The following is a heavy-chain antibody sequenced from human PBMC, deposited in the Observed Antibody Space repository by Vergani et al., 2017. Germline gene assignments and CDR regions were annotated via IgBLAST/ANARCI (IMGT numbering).Heavy chain of an antibody. Sequence: VQLLESGGGVVQPGRSLRLSCAASGFTFSSYAMHWVRQAPGKGLEWVAVISYDGSNKYYADSVKGRFTISRDNSKNTLYLQMNSLRAEDTAVYYCARADYGDYSIDYWGQGTLVTVSS. D-gene: IGHD4-17*01. V-gene: IGHV3-30*01. CDR2: ISYDGSNK. J-gene: IGHJ4*02. CDR3: ARADYGDYSIDY. CDR1: GFTFSSYA.